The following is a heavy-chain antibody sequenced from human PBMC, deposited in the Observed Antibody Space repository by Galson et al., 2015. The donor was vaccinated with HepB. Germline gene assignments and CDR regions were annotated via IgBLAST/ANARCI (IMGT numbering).Heavy chain of an antibody. D-gene: IGHD4-17*01. CDR2: ILNDGTTK. J-gene: IGHJ4*02. Sequence: SLRLSCAASGFTFSSYGMHWVRQAPGKGLEWVALILNDGTTKYYADSVKGRFTISRDNSKNTLYLQMNSLRVEDTAVYYCANPRGEVSVTNYRDHWGQGTLVIVSS. V-gene: IGHV3-30*18. CDR3: ANPRGEVSVTNYRDH. CDR1: GFTFSSYG.